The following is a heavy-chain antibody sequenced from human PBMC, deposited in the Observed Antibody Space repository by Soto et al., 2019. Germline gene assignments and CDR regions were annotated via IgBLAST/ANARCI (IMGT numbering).Heavy chain of an antibody. CDR2: ISSVRSFI. Sequence: EVQLVESGGGLVKPGGSLRLSCAASGFTFSRYTMDWVRQAPGRGLEWVSSISSVRSFIFYADSVKGRFTISRDNAKNSLYLQMNSLRAEDTAVYYCARDNGWLDYWGQGILVTVSS. CDR3: ARDNGWLDY. J-gene: IGHJ4*02. CDR1: GFTFSRYT. V-gene: IGHV3-21*01. D-gene: IGHD6-19*01.